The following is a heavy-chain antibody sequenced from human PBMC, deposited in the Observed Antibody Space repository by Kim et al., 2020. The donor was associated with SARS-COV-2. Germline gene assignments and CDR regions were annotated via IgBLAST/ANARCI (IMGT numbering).Heavy chain of an antibody. Sequence: ASVKVSCKSSGYTFTSYYMHWVRQAPGQGLEWMGIINPSGGSTSYAQKFQGRVTMTRDTSTSTVYMELSSLRSEDTAVYYCAGSKYSSGWYFQRFDPWGQGALVTVSS. CDR1: GYTFTSYY. J-gene: IGHJ5*02. CDR3: AGSKYSSGWYFQRFDP. V-gene: IGHV1-46*01. D-gene: IGHD6-19*01. CDR2: INPSGGST.